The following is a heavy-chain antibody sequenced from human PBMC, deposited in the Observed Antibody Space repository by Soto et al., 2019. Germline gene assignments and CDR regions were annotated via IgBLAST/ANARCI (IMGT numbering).Heavy chain of an antibody. CDR1: GFTFSGSY. D-gene: IGHD4-17*01. J-gene: IGHJ4*02. CDR2: ISGRATTI. CDR3: ARDTPTVTTSSFDY. Sequence: GGSLRLSCAASGFTFSGSYMSWIRQAPGQGLEWICHISGRATTIYYADSVKGRFTISRDNAKNSLFLQMNSLRAEDTAVYYCARDTPTVTTSSFDYWGLGTLVTVSS. V-gene: IGHV3-11*01.